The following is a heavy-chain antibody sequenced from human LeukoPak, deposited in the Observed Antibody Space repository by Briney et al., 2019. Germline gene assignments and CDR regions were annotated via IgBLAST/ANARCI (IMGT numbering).Heavy chain of an antibody. CDR3: ATDLAMTLPYFDFDP. CDR2: FDPEDGET. J-gene: IGHJ5*02. Sequence: ASVTVSCKVSGYTLTELSMHWVRQAPGKGLEWMGGFDPEDGETIYAQKFQGRVTMTEDTSTDTAYMELSSLRSEDTAVYYCATDLAMTLPYFDFDPWGQGTLVTVSS. D-gene: IGHD3-9*01. V-gene: IGHV1-24*01. CDR1: GYTLTELS.